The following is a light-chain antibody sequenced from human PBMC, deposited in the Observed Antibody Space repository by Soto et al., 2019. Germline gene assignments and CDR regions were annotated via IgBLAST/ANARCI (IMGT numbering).Light chain of an antibody. V-gene: IGKV1-17*03. J-gene: IGKJ4*01. CDR2: GAS. CDR3: LQHNTYPLS. CDR1: QAISHY. Sequence: DSQMTQCPSAMSASVGDRVTITCRARQAISHYLAWFHQRPGKVPKRLIYGASTLESGVPSRFSGSGSGTEFTLTISSLQPEDFGTYYCLQHNTYPLSFGGGTKVDIK.